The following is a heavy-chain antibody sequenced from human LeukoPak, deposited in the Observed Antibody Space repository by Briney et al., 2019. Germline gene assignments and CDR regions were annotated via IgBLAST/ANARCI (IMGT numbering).Heavy chain of an antibody. CDR3: AKDRTGTTGRDWVDP. J-gene: IGHJ5*02. CDR2: IYSGGST. Sequence: GGSLRLSCAASGFTVSSNYMSWVRQAPGKGLEWVSVIYSGGSTYYADSVKGRFTISRDNSKNTLYLQMNSLRAEDTAVYFCAKDRTGTTGRDWVDPWGQGTLVTVSS. D-gene: IGHD1-1*01. CDR1: GFTVSSNY. V-gene: IGHV3-53*01.